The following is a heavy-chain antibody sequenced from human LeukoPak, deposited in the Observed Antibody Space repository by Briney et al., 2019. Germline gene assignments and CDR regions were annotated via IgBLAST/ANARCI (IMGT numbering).Heavy chain of an antibody. D-gene: IGHD6-19*01. CDR3: ARGMPVGGTKIGFDY. CDR2: INPNSGVT. CDR1: GYTFTSYG. V-gene: IGHV1-2*02. Sequence: ASVKVSCKASGYTFTSYGISWVRQAPGQGLEWMGWINPNSGVTNSAQKFQGRVTMTRDTSIRTVYMEVSTMRSDDTAVYYCARGMPVGGTKIGFDYWGQGTLVTVSS. J-gene: IGHJ4*02.